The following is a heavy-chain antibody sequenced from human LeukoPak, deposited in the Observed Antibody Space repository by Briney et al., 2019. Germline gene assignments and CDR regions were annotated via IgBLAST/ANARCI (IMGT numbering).Heavy chain of an antibody. CDR3: ARQLRGSGSYFPFDY. CDR2: IYPTDSDT. CDR1: GYSFTNYW. J-gene: IGHJ4*02. V-gene: IGHV5-51*01. D-gene: IGHD3-10*01. Sequence: PGESLKISCKGSGYSFTNYWIGWVRQMPGEGLEWMGIIYPTDSDTRYSPSFQGQVTISADKSISTAYLQWSSLKASDTAMYYCARQLRGSGSYFPFDYWGQGTLVTVSS.